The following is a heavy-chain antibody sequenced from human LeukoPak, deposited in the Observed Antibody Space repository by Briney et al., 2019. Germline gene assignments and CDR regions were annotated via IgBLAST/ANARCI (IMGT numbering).Heavy chain of an antibody. D-gene: IGHD2-2*01. V-gene: IGHV3-48*01. CDR3: ASLTPGGYCSSTSCADDWFDP. Sequence: PGGSLRLSCAASGFTFSSYSMNWVRQAPGKGLEWVSYISSSSSTIYYADSVKGRFTISRDNAKNSLYLQMNSLRAEETAVYYCASLTPGGYCSSTSCADDWFDPWGQGTLVTVSS. CDR2: ISSSSSTI. J-gene: IGHJ5*02. CDR1: GFTFSSYS.